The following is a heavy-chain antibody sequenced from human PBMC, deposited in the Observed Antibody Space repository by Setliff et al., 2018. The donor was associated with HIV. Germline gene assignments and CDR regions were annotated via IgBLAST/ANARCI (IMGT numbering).Heavy chain of an antibody. Sequence: SETLSLTCTVSGGSMSTYYWSWIRQSPGKGLEWIGEINHSGSTHYNPPLKSRATISVDTSKNQFSLRLNSVTAADTAVYYCARGATLLPGYSDRWEYFYMDVWGKGTTVTVSS. V-gene: IGHV4-34*01. D-gene: IGHD5-12*01. CDR2: INHSGST. J-gene: IGHJ6*03. CDR3: ARGATLLPGYSDRWEYFYMDV. CDR1: GGSMSTYY.